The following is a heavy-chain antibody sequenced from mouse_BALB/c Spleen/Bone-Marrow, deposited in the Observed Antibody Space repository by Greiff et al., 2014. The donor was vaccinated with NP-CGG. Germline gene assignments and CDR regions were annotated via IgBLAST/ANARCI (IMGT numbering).Heavy chain of an antibody. CDR3: ARNFYGSAYFDF. Sequence: QVQLQQSGPELVRPGVSVKISCKGSGYKFTDYAMHWVKQSHAKSLEWIGLISTYSGNTHYNQKFKGKATMTVDKSSSTAYMELARLTSEDSAIYYCARNFYGSAYFDFWGQGSTPTVSS. V-gene: IGHV1-67*01. CDR2: ISTYSGNT. J-gene: IGHJ2*01. D-gene: IGHD1-1*01. CDR1: GYKFTDYA.